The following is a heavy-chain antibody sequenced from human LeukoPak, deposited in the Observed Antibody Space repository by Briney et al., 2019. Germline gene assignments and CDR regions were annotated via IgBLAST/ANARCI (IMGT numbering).Heavy chain of an antibody. V-gene: IGHV1-69*04. D-gene: IGHD4-17*01. CDR3: ARSGDYRNWFDP. CDR1: GGTFSSYA. J-gene: IGHJ5*02. CDR2: IIPTLGIA. Sequence: SVKVSCKASGGTFSSYAISWVRQAPGQGLEWMGRIIPTLGIANYAQTFQGRVTITADKSTSTAYMELSSLRPDDTAVYYCARSGDYRNWFDPWGQGTLVTVSS.